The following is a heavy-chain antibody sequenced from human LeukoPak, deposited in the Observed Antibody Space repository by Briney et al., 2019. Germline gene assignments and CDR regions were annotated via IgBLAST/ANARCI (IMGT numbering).Heavy chain of an antibody. V-gene: IGHV5-51*01. Sequence: GGSLQFSCQCSGYIFTSYWIGWVRQLPGKGLEGMGIISPGDSKTIYSPSFQGQVTISADKSISTAYLQWSSLKASGTAMYYCARLRGSGYDRFDYWGQGTLVTVSS. D-gene: IGHD5-12*01. J-gene: IGHJ4*02. CDR1: GYIFTSYW. CDR3: ARLRGSGYDRFDY. CDR2: ISPGDSKT.